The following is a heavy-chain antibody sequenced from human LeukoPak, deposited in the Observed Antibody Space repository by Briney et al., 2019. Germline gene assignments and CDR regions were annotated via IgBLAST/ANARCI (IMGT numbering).Heavy chain of an antibody. CDR1: VFTFSSYE. CDR3: ARAGSGRSPDWFDP. J-gene: IGHJ5*02. Sequence: PGGSLRLSCAASVFTFSSYEMNWVRQAPGKGLEWVSYISSSGSTIYYADSVKGRFTISRDNAKNSLYLQMNSLRAEDTAVYYCARAGSGRSPDWFDPWGQGTLVTVSS. CDR2: ISSSGSTI. D-gene: IGHD1-26*01. V-gene: IGHV3-48*03.